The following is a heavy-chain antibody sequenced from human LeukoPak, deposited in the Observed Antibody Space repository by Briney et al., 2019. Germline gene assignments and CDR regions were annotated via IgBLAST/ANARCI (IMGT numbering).Heavy chain of an antibody. CDR3: ARVDAVAVAGIDY. CDR2: IYHSGST. J-gene: IGHJ4*02. CDR1: GGSFSSYY. Sequence: PSETLSLTCTVSGGSFSSYYWSWIRQPPGKGLEWIGYIYHSGSTYYNPSLKSRVTISVDRSKNQFSLKLSSVTAADTAVYYCARVDAVAVAGIDYRGQGTLVTVSS. D-gene: IGHD6-19*01. V-gene: IGHV4-59*12.